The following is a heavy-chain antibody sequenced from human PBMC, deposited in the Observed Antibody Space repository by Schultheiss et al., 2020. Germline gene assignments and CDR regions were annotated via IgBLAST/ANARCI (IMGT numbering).Heavy chain of an antibody. J-gene: IGHJ4*02. V-gene: IGHV3-48*01. CDR1: GFTFSSYT. D-gene: IGHD5-24*01. CDR3: VRVRRDGYDFDY. CDR2: ISTTSNTI. Sequence: GGSLRLSCAASGFTFSSYTMNWVRQAPGKGLEWASYISTTSNTIYYADSVKGRFTISRDNARNALYLQMSSLRGEDTAVYYCVRVRRDGYDFDYWGLGTLVTVSS.